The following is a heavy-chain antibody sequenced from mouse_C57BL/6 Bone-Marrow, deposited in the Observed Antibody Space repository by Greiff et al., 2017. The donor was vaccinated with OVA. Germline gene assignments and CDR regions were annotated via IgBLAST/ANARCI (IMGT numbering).Heavy chain of an antibody. Sequence: VQLVESGAELVKPGASVKISCKASGYAFSSYWMNWVKQRPGKGLEWIGQIYPGDGDTNYNGKFKGKATLTADKSSSTAYMQLSSLTSEDSSVYFCARGDLITTVVGPYYAMDYWGQGTSVTVSS. J-gene: IGHJ4*01. CDR1: GYAFSSYW. CDR2: IYPGDGDT. D-gene: IGHD1-1*01. CDR3: ARGDLITTVVGPYYAMDY. V-gene: IGHV1-80*01.